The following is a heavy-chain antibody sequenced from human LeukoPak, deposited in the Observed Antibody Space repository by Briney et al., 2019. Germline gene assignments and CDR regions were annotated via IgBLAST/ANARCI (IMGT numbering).Heavy chain of an antibody. V-gene: IGHV3-30*02. CDR3: AKGGGLWFGAPPYGMDV. J-gene: IGHJ6*02. Sequence: SGGSLRLSCEASGFTFSIYGMHWVRQAPGKGLEWVAFIWYDGSNKYDADSVKGRFTISRDNSKNTLYLQMNSLRAEDTAVYYCAKGGGLWFGAPPYGMDVWCQGTTVTVSS. CDR2: IWYDGSNK. D-gene: IGHD3-10*01. CDR1: GFTFSIYG.